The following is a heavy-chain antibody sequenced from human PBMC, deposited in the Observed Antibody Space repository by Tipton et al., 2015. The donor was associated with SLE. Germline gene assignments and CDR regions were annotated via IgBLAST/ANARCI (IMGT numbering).Heavy chain of an antibody. J-gene: IGHJ4*02. CDR3: EKLDSSGYYLDY. Sequence: SLRLSCAASGFTFSSYAMSWVRQAPGKGLEWVSAISGSGGSTYYADSVKGRFTISRDNSKNTLYLQMSSLRAEDTAVYYCEKLDSSGYYLDYWGQGTLVTVSS. D-gene: IGHD3-22*01. CDR2: ISGSGGST. V-gene: IGHV3-23*01. CDR1: GFTFSSYA.